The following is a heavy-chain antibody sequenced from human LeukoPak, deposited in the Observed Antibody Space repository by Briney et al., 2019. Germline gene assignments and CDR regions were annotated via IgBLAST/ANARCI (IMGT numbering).Heavy chain of an antibody. CDR1: GGSIRSYF. D-gene: IGHD3-16*01. CDR3: ARVLDLSKRGLDAFDI. J-gene: IGHJ3*02. V-gene: IGHV4-59*01. Sequence: PPETLSLTCTVPGGSIRSYFWSWIRQPPGKGLEWIGYVYYSVSTNYNPSTKSRVTISVDTSKKKFSLKLSSATAADTAVYYCARVLDLSKRGLDAFDIWGQGTMVTVSS. CDR2: VYYSVST.